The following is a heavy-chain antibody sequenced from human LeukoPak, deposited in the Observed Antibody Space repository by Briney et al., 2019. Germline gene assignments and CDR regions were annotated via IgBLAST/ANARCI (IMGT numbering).Heavy chain of an antibody. CDR2: MNPDGSTI. CDR3: ARDPLNGALDI. V-gene: IGHV3-7*01. J-gene: IGHJ3*02. Sequence: PVGSLRLSCTASGFSFSSSWMSWVRQLPGKGLEWLADMNPDGSTIVYVDSVKGRFTISRNNAKNSVYLQMDGLRAEDTAVYYCARDPLNGALDIWGQGTLATVSS. CDR1: GFSFSSSW.